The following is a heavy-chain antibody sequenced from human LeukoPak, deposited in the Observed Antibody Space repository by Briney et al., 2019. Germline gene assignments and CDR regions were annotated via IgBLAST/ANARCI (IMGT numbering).Heavy chain of an antibody. V-gene: IGHV3-48*02. D-gene: IGHD5-18*01. Sequence: PGGSLRLSCAASGFTFSSYSMNWVRQAPGKGLEWVSYISSSSSTIYYADSVKGRFTISRDNAKNSLYLQMNSLRDEDTAVYYCAREGRGYSYGALKYWGQGTLVTVSS. CDR3: AREGRGYSYGALKY. J-gene: IGHJ4*02. CDR1: GFTFSSYS. CDR2: ISSSSSTI.